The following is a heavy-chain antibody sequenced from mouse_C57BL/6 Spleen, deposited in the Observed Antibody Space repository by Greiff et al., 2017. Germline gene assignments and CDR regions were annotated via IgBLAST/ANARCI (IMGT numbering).Heavy chain of an antibody. CDR1: GFNITDDY. Sequence: VQLKESGAELVRPGASVKLSCTASGFNITDDYMHWVKQRPEQGLEWIGWINPENGDTEYAPKFQGKATLTADTSSNTAYLRLSSLTSEDTAVYYCATRREAGYSLYFDDWGQGTTLTVSS. V-gene: IGHV14-4*01. J-gene: IGHJ2*01. D-gene: IGHD2-3*01. CDR2: INPENGDT. CDR3: ATRREAGYSLYFDD.